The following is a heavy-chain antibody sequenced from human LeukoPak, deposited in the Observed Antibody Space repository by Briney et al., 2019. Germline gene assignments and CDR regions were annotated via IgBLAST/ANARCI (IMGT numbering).Heavy chain of an antibody. Sequence: PGGSLRLSCAASGFTVSSNYMSWVRQAPGKGLEWVSAIYSGGSTYYADSVKGRFTISRDNSKNTLYLQMNSLRAEDTAVYYCAIGPHIVGATGFDYWGQGTLVTVSS. D-gene: IGHD1-26*01. CDR3: AIGPHIVGATGFDY. CDR2: IYSGGST. CDR1: GFTVSSNY. J-gene: IGHJ4*02. V-gene: IGHV3-66*01.